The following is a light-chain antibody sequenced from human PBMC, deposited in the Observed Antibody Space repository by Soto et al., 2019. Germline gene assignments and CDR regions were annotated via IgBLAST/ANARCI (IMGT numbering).Light chain of an antibody. CDR3: CSYAGSVV. Sequence: QSVLTQPRSVSGSPGQSVTISCTGTSSDVGGYNYVSWYQQHPGKAPKLMIYDVSKRPSGVPDRFSGSKSGNTASLTISGLQAEDEADSYCCSYAGSVVFGGGTKLTVL. V-gene: IGLV2-11*01. CDR2: DVS. J-gene: IGLJ2*01. CDR1: SSDVGGYNY.